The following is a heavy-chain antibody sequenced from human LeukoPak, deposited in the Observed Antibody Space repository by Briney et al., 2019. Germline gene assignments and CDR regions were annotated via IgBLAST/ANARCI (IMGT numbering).Heavy chain of an antibody. J-gene: IGHJ5*02. D-gene: IGHD5-24*01. V-gene: IGHV1-46*01. CDR2: ISPSGGST. Sequence: ASVKLSCKAFGYTFTGYWMHWVRQAPGQGPEWMGVISPSGGSTIYAQKFKGRVTLTRDMSTSTDYLELSSLRSEDTAVYYCGRDNSVRDEAWWFNPWGQGTLVTVSP. CDR1: GYTFTGYW. CDR3: GRDNSVRDEAWWFNP.